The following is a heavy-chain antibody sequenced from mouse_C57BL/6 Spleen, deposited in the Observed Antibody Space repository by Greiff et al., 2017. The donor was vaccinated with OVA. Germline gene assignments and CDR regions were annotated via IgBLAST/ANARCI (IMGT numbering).Heavy chain of an antibody. CDR3: ARGDYDDWYFDV. D-gene: IGHD2-4*01. J-gene: IGHJ1*03. V-gene: IGHV3-1*01. CDR1: GYSITSGYD. Sequence: DVKLVESGPGMVKPSQSLSLTCTVTGYSITSGYDWHWIRHFPGNKLEWMGYISYSGSTNYNPSLKSRISITHDTSKNHFFLKLNSVTTEDTATYYCARGDYDDWYFDVWGTGTTVTVSS. CDR2: ISYSGST.